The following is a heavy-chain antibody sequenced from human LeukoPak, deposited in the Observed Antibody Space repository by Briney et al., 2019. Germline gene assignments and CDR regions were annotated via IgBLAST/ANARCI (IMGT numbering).Heavy chain of an antibody. CDR2: IYYSGST. D-gene: IGHD1-26*01. CDR1: GDSISSGDYY. J-gene: IGHJ4*01. V-gene: IGHV4-30-4*01. Sequence: PSETLSLTCTVSGDSISSGDYYWGWIRQPPGKGLESIGFIYYSGSTFYNPSLKSRVTVSLDTSKNQFFLRLSSVTAADTAMYYCAKGEPTYSGSYYFDYWGHGSLVTVSS. CDR3: AKGEPTYSGSYYFDY.